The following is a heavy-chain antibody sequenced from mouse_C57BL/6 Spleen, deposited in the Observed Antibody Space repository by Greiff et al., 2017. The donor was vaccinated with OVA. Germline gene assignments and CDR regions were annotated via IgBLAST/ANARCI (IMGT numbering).Heavy chain of an antibody. J-gene: IGHJ2*01. CDR1: GYAFSSSW. CDR3: AREELTPDY. Sequence: QVQLKESGPELVKPGASVKISCKASGYAFSSSWMNWVKQRPGKGLEWIGRIYPGDGDTNYNGKFKGKATLTADKSSSTAYMQLSSLTSEDSAVYFCAREELTPDYWGQGTTLTVSS. CDR2: IYPGDGDT. V-gene: IGHV1-82*01.